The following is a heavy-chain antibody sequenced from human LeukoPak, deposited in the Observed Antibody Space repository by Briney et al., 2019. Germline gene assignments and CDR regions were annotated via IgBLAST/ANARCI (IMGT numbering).Heavy chain of an antibody. D-gene: IGHD3-22*01. V-gene: IGHV3-21*01. CDR3: ARDFVNSGYYFDY. Sequence: AGRSLRLSCAASGFSFSGNSMNWVRQAPGKGLEWVSGISRTSTYIYYADSVQGRFTISRDNAKNSLYLQMDSLRAEDTAVYYCARDFVNSGYYFDYWGQGTQVTVSS. J-gene: IGHJ4*02. CDR1: GFSFSGNS. CDR2: ISRTSTYI.